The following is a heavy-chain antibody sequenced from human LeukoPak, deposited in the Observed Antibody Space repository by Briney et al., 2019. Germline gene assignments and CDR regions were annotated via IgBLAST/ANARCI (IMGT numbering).Heavy chain of an antibody. V-gene: IGHV3-30-3*01. CDR1: GFTFSSYA. J-gene: IGHJ4*02. CDR3: ARDITMTNPRFDY. Sequence: GGSLRLSCAASGFTFSSYAMHWVRQAPGKGLEWVAVISYDGSNKYYADSVKGRFTISRDNSKNTLYLQMNSLRAEDTAVYYCARDITMTNPRFDYWGQGTLVTASS. D-gene: IGHD3-22*01. CDR2: ISYDGSNK.